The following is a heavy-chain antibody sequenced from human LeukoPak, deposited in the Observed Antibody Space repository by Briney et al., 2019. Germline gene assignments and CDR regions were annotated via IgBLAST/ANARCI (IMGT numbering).Heavy chain of an antibody. CDR2: INPNSGGT. Sequence: ASVKVSCKASGYIFTGYYMYWVRQAPGQGLEWMGRINPNSGGTNYAQKFQGRVTMTRDTSISTAYMELSRLRADDTAVYYCARWGIGDLRNTFDLWGHGTMVTVSS. J-gene: IGHJ3*01. CDR1: GYIFTGYY. V-gene: IGHV1-2*06. D-gene: IGHD3-10*01. CDR3: ARWGIGDLRNTFDL.